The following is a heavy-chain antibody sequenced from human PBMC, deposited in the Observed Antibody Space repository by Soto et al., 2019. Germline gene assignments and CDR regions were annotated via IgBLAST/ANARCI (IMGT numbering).Heavy chain of an antibody. J-gene: IGHJ3*02. CDR1: GYTFTSYG. CDR2: VSAYNGNT. Sequence: ASVKVSCKASGYTFTSYGISWGRQAPGQGLEWMGWVSAYNGNTNYAQKLQGRVTMTTDTSTSTAYMELRSLRSDDTAVYYCARDRVPGNAFDIWGQGTMVTVSS. D-gene: IGHD3-10*01. V-gene: IGHV1-18*04. CDR3: ARDRVPGNAFDI.